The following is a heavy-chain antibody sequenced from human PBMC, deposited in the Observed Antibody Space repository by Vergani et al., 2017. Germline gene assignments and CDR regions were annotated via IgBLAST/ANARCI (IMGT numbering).Heavy chain of an antibody. CDR3: VYRKTECGTTGXFYPFYYYYYMDV. CDR2: IYWKYDQ. J-gene: IGHJ6*03. D-gene: IGHD1-7*01. V-gene: IGHV2-5*04. Sequence: QITLKESGPTLVKPTQTLALTCTFSGFSLNTRGVSVAWIRQPPGKALDWLALIYWKYDQHYSPSLNNRVTITKDTSKNQVVLTMTNMDYVDTGTYYCVYRKTECGTTGXFYPFYYYYYMDVGGKGTTVTVSS. CDR1: GFSLNTRGVS.